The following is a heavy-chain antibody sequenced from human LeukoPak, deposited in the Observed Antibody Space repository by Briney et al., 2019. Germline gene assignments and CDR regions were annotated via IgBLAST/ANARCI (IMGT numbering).Heavy chain of an antibody. V-gene: IGHV3-23*01. CDR3: AKADSGWYELDY. CDR2: TSGSGGST. D-gene: IGHD6-19*01. Sequence: MGCVSQVDRNGLEWVSATSGSGGSTYYADSVKGRFTISRDNSKNTLYLQMNSLRAEDTAVYYCAKADSGWYELDYWGQGTLVTVSS. J-gene: IGHJ4*02.